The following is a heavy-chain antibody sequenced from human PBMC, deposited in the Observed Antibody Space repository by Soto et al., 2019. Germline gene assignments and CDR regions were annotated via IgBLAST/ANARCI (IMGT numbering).Heavy chain of an antibody. Sequence: QVQLQESGPGLVKPSQTLSLTCTVSGGSISSGGYYWSWIRQHPGKGLEWIGYIYYSGSTYYNPSLKSRVTXXVXTXXNQFSLKLSSVTAADTAVYYCARTGYCSGGSCHWYWGQGTLVTVSS. CDR3: ARTGYCSGGSCHWY. CDR2: IYYSGST. V-gene: IGHV4-31*03. CDR1: GGSISSGGYY. J-gene: IGHJ4*02. D-gene: IGHD2-15*01.